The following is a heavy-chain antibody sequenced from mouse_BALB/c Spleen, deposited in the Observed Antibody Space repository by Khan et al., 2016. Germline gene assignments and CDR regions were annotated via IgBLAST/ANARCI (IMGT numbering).Heavy chain of an antibody. Sequence: EVQLQESGPGLVKPSQSLSLTCTVTGYSITSDYAWNWIRQFPGNKLEWMGYITYRGSTTYNPSLQSRISITRATSKNQFFLQLSSVTTEDTATYYCANMDYWGQGSSVTVSS. V-gene: IGHV3-2*02. CDR2: ITYRGST. J-gene: IGHJ4*01. CDR3: ANMDY. CDR1: GYSITSDYA.